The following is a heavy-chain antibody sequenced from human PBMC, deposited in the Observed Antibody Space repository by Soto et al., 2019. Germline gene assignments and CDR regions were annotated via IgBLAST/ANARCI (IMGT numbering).Heavy chain of an antibody. Sequence: SETLSLTCTVSGGSISSYYWSWIRQPPGKGLEWIGNIYYSGSTYYNPSLNSRVTVSVDTSKNQFSLKVTSVTAADTAVYYCARLHGYCISSSCHGHYAMDVWGQGTTVTVS. J-gene: IGHJ6*02. D-gene: IGHD2-2*01. CDR3: ARLHGYCISSSCHGHYAMDV. CDR2: IYYSGST. V-gene: IGHV4-59*04. CDR1: GGSISSYY.